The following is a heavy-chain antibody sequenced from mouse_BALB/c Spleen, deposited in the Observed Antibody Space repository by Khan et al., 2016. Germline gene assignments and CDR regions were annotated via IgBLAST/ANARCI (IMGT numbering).Heavy chain of an antibody. J-gene: IGHJ2*01. CDR2: IDPANGNT. CDR1: GFNIKDTY. Sequence: VQLQQSGAELVKPGASVKLSCTASGFNIKDTYMHWVKQRPEQGLEWIGRIDPANGNTKYDPKFQGKATITADTSSNTAYLQLSSLTSEDTAVYYCARSRRLRRRYYFDYGGQGTTLTVSS. V-gene: IGHV14-3*02. D-gene: IGHD1-2*01. CDR3: ARSRRLRRRYYFDY.